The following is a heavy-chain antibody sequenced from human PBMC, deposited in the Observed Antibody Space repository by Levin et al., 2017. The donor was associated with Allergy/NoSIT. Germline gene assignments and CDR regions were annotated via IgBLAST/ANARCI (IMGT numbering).Heavy chain of an antibody. D-gene: IGHD4-17*01. J-gene: IGHJ4*02. CDR3: GRGGHYGDYIAY. CDR1: GFTFSSYA. Sequence: GGSLRLSCPASGFTFSSYAMFWVRQAPGKGLEYVSTISSYGGSTYYADSVKGRFTISRDNSKNTLYLQMGSLSAEDMAVYYCGRGGHYGDYIAYWGQGPLVTVSS. V-gene: IGHV3-64*02. CDR2: ISSYGGST.